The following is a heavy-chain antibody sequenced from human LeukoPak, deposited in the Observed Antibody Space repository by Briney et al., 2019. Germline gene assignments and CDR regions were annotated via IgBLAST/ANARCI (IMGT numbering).Heavy chain of an antibody. CDR1: GGSISSGGYS. D-gene: IGHD3-3*01. V-gene: IGHV4-30-2*05. CDR3: ASQTYDFWSGYHFDY. Sequence: SETLSLTCAVSGGSISSGGYSWSWIRQPPGKGLEWIGYIYYSGSTYYNPSLKSRVTISVDTSKNQFSLKLSSVTAADTAVYYCASQTYDFWSGYHFDYWGQGTLVTVSS. CDR2: IYYSGST. J-gene: IGHJ4*02.